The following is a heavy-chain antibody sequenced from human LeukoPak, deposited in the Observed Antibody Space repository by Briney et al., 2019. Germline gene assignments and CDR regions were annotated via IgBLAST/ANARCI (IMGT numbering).Heavy chain of an antibody. D-gene: IGHD6-13*01. CDR1: GDTFRRYS. CDR3: ARGEAAAVTSFDS. CDR2: IIPVFRTA. J-gene: IGHJ4*02. V-gene: IGHV1-69*06. Sequence: SVKVSCKASGDTFRRYSISWVRQAPGQGLEWLGGIIPVFRTANYAQKFQGRVTITADKSTTTAYMELRSLRSEDTAIYYCARGEAAAVTSFDSWGQGTQVTVSS.